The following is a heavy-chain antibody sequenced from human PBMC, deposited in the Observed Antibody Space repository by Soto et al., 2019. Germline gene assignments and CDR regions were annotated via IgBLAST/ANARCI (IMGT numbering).Heavy chain of an antibody. Sequence: PGGSLRLSCAASGFTFSSYWMSWVRQAPGKGLEWVANIKQDGSEKYYVDSVKGRFTISRDNDKSSLYLQMNSLRAEDTAVYYCARVNGRYFDWLLYESYYYYYYMDVWGKGTPVTVSS. D-gene: IGHD3-9*01. V-gene: IGHV3-7*01. CDR2: IKQDGSEK. CDR3: ARVNGRYFDWLLYESYYYYYYMDV. CDR1: GFTFSSYW. J-gene: IGHJ6*03.